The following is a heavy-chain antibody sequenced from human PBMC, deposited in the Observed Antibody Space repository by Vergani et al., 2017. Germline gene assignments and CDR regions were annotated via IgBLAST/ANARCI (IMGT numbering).Heavy chain of an antibody. V-gene: IGHV4-59*01. Sequence: QVQLQESGPGLVKPSQTLSLTCSVSGGSMSGYYWSWIRQPPGKGLEWIGYIYYSGTTNYNPSLKSRVTISVDTSKNQFSLKLSSVTAADTAVYYCARASGSGWYLDYYYGMDVWGQGTTVTVSS. D-gene: IGHD6-19*01. CDR1: GGSMSGYY. CDR3: ARASGSGWYLDYYYGMDV. J-gene: IGHJ6*02. CDR2: IYYSGTT.